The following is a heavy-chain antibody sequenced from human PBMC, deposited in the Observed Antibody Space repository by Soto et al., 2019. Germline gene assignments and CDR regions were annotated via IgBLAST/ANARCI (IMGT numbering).Heavy chain of an antibody. D-gene: IGHD3-9*01. Sequence: PSETLSLTRTVSGGSISSYYWSWIRQPPGKGLEWIGYIYYSGSTNYNPSLKSRVTISVDTSKNQFSLKLSSVTAADTAVYYCARSPITSYYDILTGYPRFDPWGQGTLVTVSS. J-gene: IGHJ5*02. CDR1: GGSISSYY. CDR3: ARSPITSYYDILTGYPRFDP. V-gene: IGHV4-59*01. CDR2: IYYSGST.